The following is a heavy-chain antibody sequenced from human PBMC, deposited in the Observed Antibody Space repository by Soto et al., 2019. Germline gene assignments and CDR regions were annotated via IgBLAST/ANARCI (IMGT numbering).Heavy chain of an antibody. D-gene: IGHD2-2*01. CDR1: GDSIRSSY. CDR3: ARDRCSSTSCSMISNWFDP. V-gene: IGHV4-59*01. Sequence: SETLSLTCSVSGDSIRSSYWSWIRQPPGKGLEWIGYIYYSGSTNYNPSLKSRVTISVDTSKNQFSLKLRSVTAADTAVYYCARDRCSSTSCSMISNWFDPWGQGTLVTVSS. CDR2: IYYSGST. J-gene: IGHJ5*02.